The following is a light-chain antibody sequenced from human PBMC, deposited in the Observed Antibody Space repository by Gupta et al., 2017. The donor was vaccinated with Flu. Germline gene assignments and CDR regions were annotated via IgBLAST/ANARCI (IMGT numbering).Light chain of an antibody. V-gene: IGKV3-20*01. CDR3: QQYSSSPET. Sequence: EIVLTQSPGTLSLSPGERATPSCRASQSVRSSYLAWYQQKPGQAPRLLIYGASNRATGIPDRFSGSGSGTDFTLTISRLEPEDFAVYYCQQYSSSPETFGQGTKVEIK. J-gene: IGKJ1*01. CDR1: QSVRSSY. CDR2: GAS.